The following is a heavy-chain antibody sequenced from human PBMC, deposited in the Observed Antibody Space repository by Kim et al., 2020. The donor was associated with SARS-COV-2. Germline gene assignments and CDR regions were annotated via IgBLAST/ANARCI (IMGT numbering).Heavy chain of an antibody. J-gene: IGHJ5*02. V-gene: IGHV4-31*02. CDR2: GGT. CDR3: AREWQGWFDP. Sequence: GGTSHNPSLQGRVTISVDTSKNQFSLKLSSVTAADTAVYYCAREWQGWFDPWGQGTLVTVSS.